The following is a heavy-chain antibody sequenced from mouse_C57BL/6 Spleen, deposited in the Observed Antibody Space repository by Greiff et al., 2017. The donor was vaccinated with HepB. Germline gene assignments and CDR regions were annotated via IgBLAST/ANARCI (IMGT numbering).Heavy chain of an antibody. J-gene: IGHJ3*01. CDR1: GYSFTGYY. CDR2: INPSTGGT. CDR3: ARIYDGYYDWFAY. D-gene: IGHD2-3*01. V-gene: IGHV1-42*01. Sequence: EVKLVESGPELVKPGASVKISCKASGYSFTGYYMNWVKQSPEKSLEWIGEINPSTGGTTYNQKFKAKATLTVDKSSSTAYMQLKSLTSEDSAVYYCARIYDGYYDWFAYWGQGTLVTVSA.